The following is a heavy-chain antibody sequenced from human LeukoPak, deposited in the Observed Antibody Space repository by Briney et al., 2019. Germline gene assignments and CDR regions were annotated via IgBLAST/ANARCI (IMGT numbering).Heavy chain of an antibody. CDR2: IFTSGTT. D-gene: IGHD6-19*01. CDR1: GGSISSSY. CDR3: ARDFGFGSA. J-gene: IGHJ5*02. V-gene: IGHV4-4*07. Sequence: SETLSLTCTVSGGSISSSYWSWIRQPAGKGLEWIGRIFTSGTTEYNPSLKSQVTMSVDTSKNQFSLKLTSVTAADTAVYYCARDFGFGSAWGQGALVTVSS.